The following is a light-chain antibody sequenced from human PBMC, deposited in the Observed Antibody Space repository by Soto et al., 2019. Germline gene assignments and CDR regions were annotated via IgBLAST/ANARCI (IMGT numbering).Light chain of an antibody. CDR2: DAS. CDR3: QQRSNWLT. V-gene: IGKV3-11*01. J-gene: IGKJ4*01. Sequence: MVFNQSQTTLSLSPGERATLSCRASQSVSSYLAWYQQKPGQAPRLLIYDASNRATGIPARFSGSGSGTDFTLTISSLEPEDFAVYYCQQRSNWLTFGGGTKVDI. CDR1: QSVSSY.